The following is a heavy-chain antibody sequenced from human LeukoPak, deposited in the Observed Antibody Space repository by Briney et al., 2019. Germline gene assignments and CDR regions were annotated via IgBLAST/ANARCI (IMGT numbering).Heavy chain of an antibody. CDR1: GFTFSSYA. CDR2: ISGRGGST. CDR3: AKGIDYGDYVLAY. J-gene: IGHJ4*02. D-gene: IGHD4-17*01. V-gene: IGHV3-23*01. Sequence: GGSLRLSCAASGFTFSSYAMSWVRQAPGKGLEWVSAISGRGGSTYYADSVKGRFTISRDNSKNTLYLQMNSLRAEDTAVYYCAKGIDYGDYVLAYWGQGTLVTVSS.